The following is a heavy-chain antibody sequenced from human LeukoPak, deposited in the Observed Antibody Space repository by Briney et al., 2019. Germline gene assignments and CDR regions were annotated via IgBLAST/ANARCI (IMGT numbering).Heavy chain of an antibody. Sequence: PSESLSLTCTVSGYSISSGYYWGWIRQPPGKGLEWIGTFLHSGSTYYNPSLQSRVTMSVDTSKNQFSLKLSSVTAADTAMYYCASTLQRPDQNTDMLTPSTDYWGQGTLVTVGS. CDR1: GYSISSGYY. D-gene: IGHD5-18*01. V-gene: IGHV4-38-2*02. CDR2: FLHSGST. CDR3: ASTLQRPDQNTDMLTPSTDY. J-gene: IGHJ4*02.